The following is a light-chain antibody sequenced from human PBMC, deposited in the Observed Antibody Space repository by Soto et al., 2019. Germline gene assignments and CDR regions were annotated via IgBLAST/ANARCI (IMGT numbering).Light chain of an antibody. J-gene: IGKJ4*01. V-gene: IGKV1-39*01. CDR2: AAS. Sequence: DIQMTQSPSSLSASVGDRVTITCRASQSISSYLNWYQQKPGKAPKLLIYAASSLQSGVPSRFSGIGSGTDFSLTISSLQPEDFATYYCQQSYSTAAFGGGTKVDIK. CDR3: QQSYSTAA. CDR1: QSISSY.